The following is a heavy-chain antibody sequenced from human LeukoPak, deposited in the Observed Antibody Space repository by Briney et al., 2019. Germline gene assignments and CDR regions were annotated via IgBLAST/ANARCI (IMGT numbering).Heavy chain of an antibody. CDR3: ARNYDFWSGRPLDY. CDR2: IYYSGST. J-gene: IGHJ4*02. Sequence: PSETLSLTCTVSGGSISSGGYYWSWIRQHPGKGREWIGYIYYSGSTYYNPSLRSRMTISVDTSKNQFSLRLSSVTATDTAVYYCARNYDFWSGRPLDYWGQGTLVTVSS. D-gene: IGHD3-3*01. V-gene: IGHV4-30-4*08. CDR1: GGSISSGGYY.